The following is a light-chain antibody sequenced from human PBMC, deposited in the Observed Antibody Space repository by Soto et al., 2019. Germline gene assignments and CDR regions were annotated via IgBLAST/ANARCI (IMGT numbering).Light chain of an antibody. J-gene: IGKJ3*01. V-gene: IGKV2-28*01. Sequence: EIVMTQSTLSLPVTPGEPASISCRSSQSLLHSNGYNYLDWYLQKPGQSPQLLIYLGSNRASGVPDRFSGSGSGTDFTLKISRVEAEDVGVYYCMQALQTPFTFGPGTKVDIK. CDR2: LGS. CDR1: QSLLHSNGYNY. CDR3: MQALQTPFT.